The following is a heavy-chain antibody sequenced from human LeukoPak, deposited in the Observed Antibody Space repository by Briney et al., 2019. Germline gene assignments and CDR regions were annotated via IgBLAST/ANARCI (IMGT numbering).Heavy chain of an antibody. J-gene: IGHJ4*02. V-gene: IGHV1-18*01. CDR3: ARVLPYSSGWGNFFDY. CDR2: ISAYNGNT. CDR1: GYTFTSYG. Sequence: ASAKVSCKASGYTFTSYGISWVRQAPGQGLEWMGWISAYNGNTNYAQKLQGRVTMTTDTSTSTAYMELRSLRSDDTAVYYCARVLPYSSGWGNFFDYWGQGTLVTVSS. D-gene: IGHD6-19*01.